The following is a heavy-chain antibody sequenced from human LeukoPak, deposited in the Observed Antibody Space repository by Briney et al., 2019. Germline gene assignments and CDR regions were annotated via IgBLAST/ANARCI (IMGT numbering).Heavy chain of an antibody. D-gene: IGHD6-13*01. CDR1: GGSFCGYY. V-gene: IGHV4-34*01. J-gene: IGHJ4*02. Sequence: SETLSLTCAVYGGSFCGYYWSWIRQPPGKGLEWIGEINHSGSTNYNPSLKSRVTISVDTSKNQFSLKLSSVTAADTAVYYCARAAAGTRTVDYWGQGTLVTVSS. CDR2: INHSGST. CDR3: ARAAAGTRTVDY.